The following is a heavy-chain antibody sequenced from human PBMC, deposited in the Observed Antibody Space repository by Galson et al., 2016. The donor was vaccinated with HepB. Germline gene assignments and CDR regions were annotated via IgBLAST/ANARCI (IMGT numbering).Heavy chain of an antibody. Sequence: SLRLSCAASGFTFSSYGMHWVRQAPGKGPEWVASISHDGRDQRYVDSVKGRFTISRDNARNSLYLQMNSLRVDDTAVYYCAQYGGLADSWGQGTLVTVSS. D-gene: IGHD3-16*01. CDR2: ISHDGRDQ. V-gene: IGHV3-7*01. J-gene: IGHJ4*02. CDR1: GFTFSSYG. CDR3: AQYGGLADS.